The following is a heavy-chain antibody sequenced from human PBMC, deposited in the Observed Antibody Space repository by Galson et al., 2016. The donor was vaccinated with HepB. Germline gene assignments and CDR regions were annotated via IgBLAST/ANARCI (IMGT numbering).Heavy chain of an antibody. V-gene: IGHV6-1*01. Sequence: CAISGDSVSSDSAAWNWIRQSPSRGLEWLGRTYYRSKWDNEYAVSVRSRMTINPDTSKNQFSLKVTSVTAADTAVYYCGRLVSQHCSSTSCYNWFDPRGQGTLVTVAS. CDR1: GDSVSSDSAA. CDR3: GRLVSQHCSSTSCYNWFDP. CDR2: TYYRSKWDN. D-gene: IGHD2-2*01. J-gene: IGHJ5*02.